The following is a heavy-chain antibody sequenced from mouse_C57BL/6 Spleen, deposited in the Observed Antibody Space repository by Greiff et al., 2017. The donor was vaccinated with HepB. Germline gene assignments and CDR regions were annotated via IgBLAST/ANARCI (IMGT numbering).Heavy chain of an antibody. J-gene: IGHJ2*01. CDR2: ISYDGSN. CDR3: ARGSTTVVVPYYFDY. V-gene: IGHV3-6*01. D-gene: IGHD1-1*01. Sequence: EVKLVESGPGLVKPSQSLSLTCSVTGYSITSGYYWNWIRQFPGNQLEWMGYISYDGSNNYNPSLKNRISITLDTSKNQFFLKLNSVTTEDTATYDCARGSTTVVVPYYFDYWGQGTTLTVSS. CDR1: GYSITSGYY.